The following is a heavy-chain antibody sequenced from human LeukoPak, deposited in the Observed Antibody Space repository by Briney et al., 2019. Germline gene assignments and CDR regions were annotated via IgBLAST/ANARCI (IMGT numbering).Heavy chain of an antibody. V-gene: IGHV4-39*01. CDR1: GVSISSSSYY. CDR3: AKSGGYGLIDY. Sequence: PLETLSLTCNVSGVSISSSSYYWGWLRQPPGKGLEWIGSIYSSGSTYYNSSLKSRVTISIDTSKNQVSLKMSSVTAADTAVYYCAKSGGYGLIDYWGQGTLVTVSS. J-gene: IGHJ4*01. D-gene: IGHD6-25*01. CDR2: IYSSGST.